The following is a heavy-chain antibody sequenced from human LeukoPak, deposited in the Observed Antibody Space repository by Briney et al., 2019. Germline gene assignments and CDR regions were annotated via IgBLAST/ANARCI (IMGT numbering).Heavy chain of an antibody. D-gene: IGHD7-27*01. CDR1: GFTVSSNY. J-gene: IGHJ6*03. Sequence: GGSLRLSCAVSGFTVSSNYMSWVRQAPGKGLEWVSVIYSGGTTYYADPVKGRFTISRDNSKNTVYLQMNSLRAEDTAVYYCARAPNRAYYMDVWGKGTTVTVSS. CDR2: IYSGGTT. CDR3: ARAPNRAYYMDV. V-gene: IGHV3-53*01.